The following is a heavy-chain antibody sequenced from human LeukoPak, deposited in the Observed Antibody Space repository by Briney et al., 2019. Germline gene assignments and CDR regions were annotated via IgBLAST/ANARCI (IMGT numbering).Heavy chain of an antibody. CDR3: ARGSTGWYGDY. J-gene: IGHJ4*02. D-gene: IGHD6-19*01. Sequence: KASETLSLTCTVSGGSISTYYWSRIRQPPGKGLEWIGYVYYTGSTNYNPSLKSRVTISVDTSKNQFSLKLTSVSAADTAVYYCARGSTGWYGDYWGQGTLVTVSS. V-gene: IGHV4-59*01. CDR1: GGSISTYY. CDR2: VYYTGST.